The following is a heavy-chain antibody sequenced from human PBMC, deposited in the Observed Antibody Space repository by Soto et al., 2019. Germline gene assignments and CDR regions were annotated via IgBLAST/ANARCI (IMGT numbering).Heavy chain of an antibody. Sequence: GASVKVSCKASGGTFSSYAISWVRQAPGQGLEWMGGIIPIFGTANYAQKFQGRVTITADESTSTAYMELSSLRAEDTALYYCAKDIAGSSWYYYFDYWGQGTLVTVSS. V-gene: IGHV1-69*13. CDR2: IIPIFGTA. J-gene: IGHJ4*02. CDR3: AKDIAGSSWYYYFDY. CDR1: GGTFSSYA. D-gene: IGHD6-13*01.